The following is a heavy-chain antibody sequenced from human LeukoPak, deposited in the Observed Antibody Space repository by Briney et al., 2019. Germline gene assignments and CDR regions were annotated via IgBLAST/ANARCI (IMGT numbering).Heavy chain of an antibody. CDR2: IKQDGSEK. CDR1: XFTFSNYL. D-gene: IGHD1-1*01. V-gene: IGHV3-7*05. Sequence: PGGSLRLSCAASXFTFSNYLMSWVRQAPGKGLGWLTNIKQDGSEKYYVDSVKGRFTISRDNAKNSLYLQMNSLRAEDTAVYYCASQKNGASDYWGQGTLVTVSS. CDR3: ASQKNGASDY. J-gene: IGHJ4*02.